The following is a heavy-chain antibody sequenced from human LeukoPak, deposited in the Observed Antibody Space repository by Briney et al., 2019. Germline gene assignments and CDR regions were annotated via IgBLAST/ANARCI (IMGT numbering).Heavy chain of an antibody. CDR2: IKEDGGEI. D-gene: IGHD3-10*01. CDR1: AFTFSNYW. V-gene: IGHV3-7*01. J-gene: IGHJ4*02. CDR3: ARDRGYSTFDY. Sequence: GGSLRFSCAASAFTFSNYWMSWVRQAPGKGLEWVANIKEDGGEINYVDSVRGRFTISRDNAKNSLYLQMNSLRVDDTAVYYCARDRGYSTFDYWGQGTLVTVSS.